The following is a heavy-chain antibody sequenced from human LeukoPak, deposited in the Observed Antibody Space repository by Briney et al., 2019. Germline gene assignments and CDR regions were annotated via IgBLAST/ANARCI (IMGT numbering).Heavy chain of an antibody. CDR3: AVYYYDSQSPF. CDR1: GYTFTGYY. J-gene: IGHJ4*02. CDR2: INPNSGGT. V-gene: IGHV1-2*06. Sequence: ASVKVSCKASGYTFTGYYMHWVLQAPGQGLEWMGRINPNSGGTNYAQKFQGRVTMTGDTSISTAYMELSRLRSDDTAVYYCAVYYYDSQSPFWGQGTLVTVSS. D-gene: IGHD3-22*01.